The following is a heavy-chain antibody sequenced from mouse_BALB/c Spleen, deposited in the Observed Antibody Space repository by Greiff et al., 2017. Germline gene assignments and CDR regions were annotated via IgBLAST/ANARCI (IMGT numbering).Heavy chain of an antibody. D-gene: IGHD1-1*02. CDR1: GFNIKDTY. Sequence: EVKLQQSGAELVKPGASVKLSCTASGFNIKDTYMHWVKQRPEQGLEWIGRIDPANGNTKYDPKFQGKATITADTSSNTAYLQLSSLTAEDTAVYYCARGGWYYAMDYWGQGTSVTVSS. J-gene: IGHJ4*01. CDR3: ARGGWYYAMDY. V-gene: IGHV14-3*02. CDR2: IDPANGNT.